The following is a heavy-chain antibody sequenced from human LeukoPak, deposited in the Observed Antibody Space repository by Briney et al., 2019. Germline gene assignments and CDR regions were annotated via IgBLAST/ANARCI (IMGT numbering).Heavy chain of an antibody. J-gene: IGHJ6*03. CDR3: AKLCDSSPGNYMDV. D-gene: IGHD6-13*01. CDR1: GFTFSSYA. Sequence: SGGSLRLSCAASGFTFSSYAMTWVRQAPGKGLEWVSAMSGSGGRTYYADSVKGRFTISRDNSKNTLYLQMNSLRAEDTAVYYCAKLCDSSPGNYMDVWGKGTTVTVSS. V-gene: IGHV3-23*01. CDR2: MSGSGGRT.